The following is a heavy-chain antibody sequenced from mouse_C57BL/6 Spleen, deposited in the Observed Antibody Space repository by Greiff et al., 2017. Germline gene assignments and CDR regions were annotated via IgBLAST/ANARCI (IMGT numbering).Heavy chain of an antibody. V-gene: IGHV1-52*01. CDR3: ARYGYYSKWYFDV. Sequence: QVQLQQPGAELVRPGSSVKLSCKASGYTFTSYWMHWVKQRPIQGLEWIGNIDPSDSETHYNQKFKDKATLTVDKSSSTAYMQLSSLTSEDSAVYYCARYGYYSKWYFDVWGTGTTVTVSS. CDR1: GYTFTSYW. D-gene: IGHD2-5*01. CDR2: IDPSDSET. J-gene: IGHJ1*03.